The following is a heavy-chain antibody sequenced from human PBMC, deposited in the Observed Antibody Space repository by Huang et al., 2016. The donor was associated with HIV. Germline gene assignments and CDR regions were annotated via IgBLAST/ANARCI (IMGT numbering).Heavy chain of an antibody. CDR3: AREGLYFYDSSGGYFDL. Sequence: QVQLQESGPGLVKPSETLSLTCTVSGGSINSHYWSWIRTPPGKGLEWIGSVYYSGSTNYNPSLKRRFTISVDTSKTQYSLKLSSVTAADTALYYCAREGLYFYDSSGGYFDLWGRGTLLTVYS. CDR2: VYYSGST. J-gene: IGHJ2*01. D-gene: IGHD3-22*01. V-gene: IGHV4-59*11. CDR1: GGSINSHY.